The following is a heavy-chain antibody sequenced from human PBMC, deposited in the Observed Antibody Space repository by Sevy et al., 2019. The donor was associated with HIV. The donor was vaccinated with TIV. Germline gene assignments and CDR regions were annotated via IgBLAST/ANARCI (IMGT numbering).Heavy chain of an antibody. CDR3: AREGCTQPHDY. V-gene: IGHV3-23*01. Sequence: GGFLRLSCAASGFTFAKYSMSWVRQAPGKGLEWVSTFSFGCGRINYADSVKGRFTISRDDSKNTLFLQMNSLRAEDTATYVCAREGCTQPHDYWGQGTLVTVSS. CDR2: FSFGCGRI. J-gene: IGHJ4*02. CDR1: GFTFAKYS. D-gene: IGHD2-8*01.